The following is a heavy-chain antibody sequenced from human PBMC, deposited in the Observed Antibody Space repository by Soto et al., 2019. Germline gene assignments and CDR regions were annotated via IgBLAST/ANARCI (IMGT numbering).Heavy chain of an antibody. V-gene: IGHV3-30-3*01. Sequence: QVQLVESGGGVVQPGRSLRLSCAASGFTFSSYAMHWVRQAPGKGLEWVAVISYDGSNKYYADSVKGRFTISRDNSKNTLYLPMNSLRAEDTAVYYCARDPYPAPFYYYYCMDVWGQGTTVTVSS. CDR2: ISYDGSNK. D-gene: IGHD2-2*01. CDR1: GFTFSSYA. J-gene: IGHJ6*02. CDR3: ARDPYPAPFYYYYCMDV.